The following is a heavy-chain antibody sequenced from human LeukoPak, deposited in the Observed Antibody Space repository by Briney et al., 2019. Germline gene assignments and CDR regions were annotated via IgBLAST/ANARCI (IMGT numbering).Heavy chain of an antibody. V-gene: IGHV3-21*04. CDR1: GFTFSSYS. CDR3: AKMSGDCTGTTCSSFDY. D-gene: IGHD2-2*03. J-gene: IGHJ4*02. Sequence: GGSLRLSCAASGFTFSSYSMNWVRQAPGKGLEWVSSISSSSSYIYYADSVKGRFIISRDNSKNTLDLQMNSLRAEDTAVYYCAKMSGDCTGTTCSSFDYWGQGTLVTVSS. CDR2: ISSSSSYI.